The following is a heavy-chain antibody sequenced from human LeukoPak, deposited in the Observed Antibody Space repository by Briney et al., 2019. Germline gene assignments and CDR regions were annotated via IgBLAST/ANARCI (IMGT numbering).Heavy chain of an antibody. D-gene: IGHD1-1*01. CDR3: ARDPLFDRLDLDTSK. CDR2: IYYSGST. J-gene: IGHJ4*02. Sequence: PSETLSLTCAVSGGSISSGGYLWSWIRQPPGKGLEWIGYIYYSGSTNYNPSLKSRVTISVDTSKNQFSLKLSSVTAADTAVYYCARDPLFDRLDLDTSKWGQGTLVTVSS. CDR1: GGSISSGGYL. V-gene: IGHV4-61*08.